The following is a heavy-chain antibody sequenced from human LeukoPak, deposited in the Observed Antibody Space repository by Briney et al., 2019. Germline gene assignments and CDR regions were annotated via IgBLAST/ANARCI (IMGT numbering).Heavy chain of an antibody. D-gene: IGHD4-17*01. CDR3: ARHGTVTHRFDY. CDR1: GGSISSYY. V-gene: IGHV4-39*01. CDR2: IYYSGST. J-gene: IGHJ4*02. Sequence: SETLSLTCTVSGGSISSYYWNWIRQPPGKGLEWIGSIYYSGSTYYNPSLKSRVTISVDSSKNQCSLNLSFVTAADTAVYYCARHGTVTHRFDYWGQGTLVTVSS.